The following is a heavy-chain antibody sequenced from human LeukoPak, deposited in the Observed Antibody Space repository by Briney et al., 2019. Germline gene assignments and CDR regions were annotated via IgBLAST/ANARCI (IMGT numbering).Heavy chain of an antibody. V-gene: IGHV3-23*01. D-gene: IGHD3-22*01. CDR1: GFTFSSYW. CDR3: AKVPRVVVITFNDAFDI. Sequence: PGGSLRLSCAASGFTFSSYWMSWVRQAPGKGLEWVSAISGSGGSTYYADSVKGRVTISRDNSKNTLYLQMNSLRAEDTAVYYCAKVPRVVVITFNDAFDIWGQGTMVTVSS. J-gene: IGHJ3*02. CDR2: ISGSGGST.